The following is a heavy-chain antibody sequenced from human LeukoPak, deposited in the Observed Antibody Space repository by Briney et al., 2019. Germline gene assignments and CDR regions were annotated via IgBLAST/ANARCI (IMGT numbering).Heavy chain of an antibody. Sequence: GGSLRLSCAASGFTFSGHWMSWVRQAPGKGLEWVANINQGGSDKYYVDSVKGRFTISRDNANNLLYLQMNSLRAADTAVYYCMRDRSRAEDDWGQGTLVTVSS. CDR2: INQGGSDK. V-gene: IGHV3-7*01. CDR1: GFTFSGHW. J-gene: IGHJ4*02. D-gene: IGHD1-14*01. CDR3: MRDRSRAEDD.